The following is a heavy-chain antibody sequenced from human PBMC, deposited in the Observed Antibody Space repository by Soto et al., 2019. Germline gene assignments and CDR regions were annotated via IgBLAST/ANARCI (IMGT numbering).Heavy chain of an antibody. D-gene: IGHD3-22*01. V-gene: IGHV4-59*01. J-gene: IGHJ5*02. Sequence: SETLSLTCTVSGGPISSYYWSWIRQPPGKGLEWIGYIYYSGSTNYNPSLKSRVTISVDASKNQFSLKLSSVTAADTAVYYCAREGWLSPDFNWFDPWGQGTLVTVSS. CDR2: IYYSGST. CDR1: GGPISSYY. CDR3: AREGWLSPDFNWFDP.